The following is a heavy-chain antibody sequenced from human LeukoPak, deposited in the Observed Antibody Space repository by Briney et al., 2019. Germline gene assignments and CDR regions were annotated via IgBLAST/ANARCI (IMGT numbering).Heavy chain of an antibody. V-gene: IGHV3-74*01. CDR2: INSDGSST. CDR1: GFTFSTYA. CDR3: AKAKYSSSSEVLFDY. J-gene: IGHJ4*02. D-gene: IGHD6-6*01. Sequence: GGSLRLSCAASGFTFSTYAMHWVRQAPGKGLVWVSRINSDGSSTSYADSVKGRFTISRDNSKNTLYLQMNSLRAEDTAVYYCAKAKYSSSSEVLFDYWGQGTLVTVSS.